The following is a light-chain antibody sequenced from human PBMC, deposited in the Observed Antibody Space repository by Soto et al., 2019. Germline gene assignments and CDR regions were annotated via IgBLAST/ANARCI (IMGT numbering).Light chain of an antibody. J-gene: IGLJ1*01. CDR3: SSYTTRTTLYV. V-gene: IGLV2-14*01. CDR2: EVS. Sequence: QSALTPPASVSGSPGQSITISCTGTSSDVGSYNYVSWYQLHPGKAPKLMIYEVSNRPSGVSNRFSGSKSGDTASLTISGLQAEDEADYYCSSYTTRTTLYVFGTGTKVTVL. CDR1: SSDVGSYNY.